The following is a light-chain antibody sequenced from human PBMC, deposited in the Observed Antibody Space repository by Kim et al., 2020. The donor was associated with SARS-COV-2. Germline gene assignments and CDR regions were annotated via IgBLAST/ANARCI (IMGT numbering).Light chain of an antibody. CDR2: GAS. CDR1: QSVSSSY. Sequence: PGERASLSCRASQSVSSSYLAWYQQKPGQAPRLLIYGASSRATGIPDRFSGSGSGTDFTLTISRLEPEDFAVYYCQQYGSSPGWTFGQGTKVDIK. V-gene: IGKV3-20*01. J-gene: IGKJ1*01. CDR3: QQYGSSPGWT.